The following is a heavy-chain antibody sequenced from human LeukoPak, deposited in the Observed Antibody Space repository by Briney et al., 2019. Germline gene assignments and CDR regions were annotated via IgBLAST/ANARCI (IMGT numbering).Heavy chain of an antibody. D-gene: IGHD2-2*01. Sequence: TGGSLRLSCAASGFTFSSYWMSWVRQAPGKGLEWVANIKQDGSEKYYVDSVKGRFTISRDNAKNSLYLQMNSLRAEDTAVYYCARDGPAAKYYYYCYYMDVWGKGTTVTVSS. CDR3: ARDGPAAKYYYYCYYMDV. V-gene: IGHV3-7*01. J-gene: IGHJ6*03. CDR2: IKQDGSEK. CDR1: GFTFSSYW.